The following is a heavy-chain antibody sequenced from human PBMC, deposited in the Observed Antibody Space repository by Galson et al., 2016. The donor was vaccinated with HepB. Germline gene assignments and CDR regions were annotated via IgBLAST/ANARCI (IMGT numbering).Heavy chain of an antibody. CDR3: ARGPPQSCGGSTCYIGAFDI. V-gene: IGHV4-30-4*01. J-gene: IGHJ3*02. D-gene: IGHD2-2*02. CDR2: IYNNGNS. Sequence: LSLTCSVSGGSITNGVYYWSWIRQPPGKGLEWIGYIYNNGNSYYSPSLQSRLSISLDTSKNQFSLNLSSVTAADTAVYYCARGPPQSCGGSTCYIGAFDIWGQGTMVAVSS. CDR1: GGSITNGVYY.